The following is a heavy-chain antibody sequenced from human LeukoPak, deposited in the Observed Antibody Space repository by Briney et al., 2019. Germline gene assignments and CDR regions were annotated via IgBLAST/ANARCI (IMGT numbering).Heavy chain of an antibody. CDR3: ARESGDYGSADMPGYYYYMDV. CDR2: IKEDGSEK. V-gene: IGHV3-7*01. J-gene: IGHJ6*03. D-gene: IGHD3-10*01. Sequence: GGSLRLSCEVSGFTFSRHSMSWIRQAPGKGLEWVAKIKEDGSEKYYVGSVEGRFTISRDNARNTLFLQMNSLRVEDTAVYFCARESGDYGSADMPGYYYYMDVWAKGTTVIVSS. CDR1: GFTFSRHS.